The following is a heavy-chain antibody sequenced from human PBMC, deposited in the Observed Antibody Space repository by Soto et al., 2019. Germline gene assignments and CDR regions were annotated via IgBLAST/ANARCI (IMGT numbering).Heavy chain of an antibody. CDR1: GFTFSTYT. J-gene: IGHJ6*02. CDR3: ARLGIAVAGPHGGGLDV. D-gene: IGHD6-19*01. CDR2: ISTSSRST. Sequence: EVQLVESGGGLVQPGGSLRLSCAASGFTFSTYTMNWVRQAPGKGLEWLSYISTSSRSTFYADSVKGRFTISRDNAKNSLYLQMNSLRDEDTAEYYCARLGIAVAGPHGGGLDVWGQGTTVIVSS. V-gene: IGHV3-48*02.